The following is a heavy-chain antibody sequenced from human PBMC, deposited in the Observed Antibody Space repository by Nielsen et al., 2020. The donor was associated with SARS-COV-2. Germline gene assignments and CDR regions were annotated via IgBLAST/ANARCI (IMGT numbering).Heavy chain of an antibody. CDR1: GGTFSSYT. Sequence: SVKVSCKASGGTFSSYTISWVRQAPGQGLEWMGRIIPILGIANYAQKFQGRVMITADKSTSTAYMELSSLRSEDTAVYYCARVGATDQYNWFDPWGQGTLVTVSS. D-gene: IGHD1-26*01. CDR2: IIPILGIA. J-gene: IGHJ5*02. V-gene: IGHV1-69*02. CDR3: ARVGATDQYNWFDP.